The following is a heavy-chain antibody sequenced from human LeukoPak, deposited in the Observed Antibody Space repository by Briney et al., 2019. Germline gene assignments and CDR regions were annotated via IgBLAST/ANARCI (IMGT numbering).Heavy chain of an antibody. J-gene: IGHJ4*02. CDR1: GLIFETYG. Sequence: PGGSLRLSCEVSGLIFETYGMHWVRQAPGKGPEWVGVISKNGSNTYYGDSVKGRFTISRDNSNNTLSLQMNGPTTEDTGVYFCVKGRRGSSYVHYFDSWGQGTLVTVSS. CDR3: VKGRRGSSYVHYFDS. V-gene: IGHV3-30*18. D-gene: IGHD5-18*01. CDR2: ISKNGSNT.